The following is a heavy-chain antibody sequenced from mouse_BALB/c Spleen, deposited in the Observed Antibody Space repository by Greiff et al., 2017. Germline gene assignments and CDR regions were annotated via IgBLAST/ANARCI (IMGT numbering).Heavy chain of an antibody. D-gene: IGHD1-1*01. CDR1: GFNIKDYY. CDR3: NALTNTVVEEDYLDY. V-gene: IGHV14-4*02. J-gene: IGHJ2*01. Sequence: EVQLQESGAELVRSGASVKLSCTASGFNIKDYYMHWVKQRPEQGLEWIGWIDPENGDTEYAPKFQGKATMTADTSSNTAYLQLSSLTSEDTAVYYCNALTNTVVEEDYLDYWGQGTTLTVSS. CDR2: IDPENGDT.